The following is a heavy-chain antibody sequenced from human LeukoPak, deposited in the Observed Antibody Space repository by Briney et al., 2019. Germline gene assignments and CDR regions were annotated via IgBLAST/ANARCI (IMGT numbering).Heavy chain of an antibody. CDR3: ARITRSSGYPDY. D-gene: IGHD3-22*01. J-gene: IGHJ4*02. CDR2: IYYSGST. Sequence: SETLSLTCTVSGGSISSYYWNYIRQPPGKGLEWIGYIYYSGSTNYNPSLKSRVTISVDTSKNQFSLKLSSVTAADTAVYYCARITRSSGYPDYWGQGTLVTVSS. CDR1: GGSISSYY. V-gene: IGHV4-59*08.